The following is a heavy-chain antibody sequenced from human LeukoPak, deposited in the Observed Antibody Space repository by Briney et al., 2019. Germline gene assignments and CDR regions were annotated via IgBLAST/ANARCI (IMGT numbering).Heavy chain of an antibody. CDR3: AGDKTTGGWYEFDY. CDR2: ISSSGSTI. D-gene: IGHD6-19*01. V-gene: IGHV3-48*03. Sequence: GGSLRLSCAASGFTFSSYEMNWVRQAPGKGLEWVSYISSSGSTIYYADSVKGRFTISRDTSKNTVSLQMNSLRAEDTAVYYCAGDKTTGGWYEFDYGGQGTLVTVSS. CDR1: GFTFSSYE. J-gene: IGHJ4*02.